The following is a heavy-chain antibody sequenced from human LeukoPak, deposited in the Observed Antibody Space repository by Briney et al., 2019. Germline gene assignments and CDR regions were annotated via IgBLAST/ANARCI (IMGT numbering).Heavy chain of an antibody. V-gene: IGHV3-23*01. CDR3: AKDIVVVVAATMTFDY. CDR2: ISGSGGST. D-gene: IGHD2-15*01. CDR1: GFTFSSYG. J-gene: IGHJ4*02. Sequence: GGSLRLSCAASGFTFSSYGMHWVRQAPGKGLEWVSAISGSGGSTYYADSVKGRFTISRDNSKNTLYLQMNSLRAEDTAVYYCAKDIVVVVAATMTFDYWGQGTLVTVSS.